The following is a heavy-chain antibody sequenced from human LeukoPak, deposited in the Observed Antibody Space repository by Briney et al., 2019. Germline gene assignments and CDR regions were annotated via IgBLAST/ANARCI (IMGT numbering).Heavy chain of an antibody. Sequence: SETLSLTCAVYGGSFSDYYWNWIRQPPGKGLEWIGEINHSGSTNYNPSLKSRVTISVGTSKNQFSLRLSSVTAADTAVYYCARGFKDGDCSGGSCYFHYFDCWGQGTLVTVSS. D-gene: IGHD2-15*01. CDR3: ARGFKDGDCSGGSCYFHYFDC. J-gene: IGHJ4*02. CDR2: INHSGST. CDR1: GGSFSDYY. V-gene: IGHV4-34*01.